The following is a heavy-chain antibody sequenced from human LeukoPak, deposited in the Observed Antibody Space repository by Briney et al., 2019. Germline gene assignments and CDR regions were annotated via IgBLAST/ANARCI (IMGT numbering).Heavy chain of an antibody. V-gene: IGHV3-7*01. D-gene: IGHD6-19*01. Sequence: GGSLRLSCAASRFAFSSYWMSWVRQAPGKGLEWVANMKLDGGDKYYVGSVKGRFTISGDNAKNSLYLQMNSPRADDTAVYYCARGSRGAFDIWGQGTMVTVSS. CDR1: RFAFSSYW. CDR2: MKLDGGDK. J-gene: IGHJ3*02. CDR3: ARGSRGAFDI.